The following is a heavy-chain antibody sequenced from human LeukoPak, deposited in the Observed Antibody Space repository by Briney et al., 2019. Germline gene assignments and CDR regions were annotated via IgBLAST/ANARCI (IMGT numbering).Heavy chain of an antibody. CDR2: IRSRANSYAT. Sequence: GGSLRLSCAASGFTFSGSAMHWVRQASGKGLEWVGRIRSRANSYATAYAASVKGRFTISRDDSKNTAYPQMNSLKTEDTAVYYCTRLHSYSSSFPYYYYYGMDVWGKGTTVTVSS. D-gene: IGHD6-13*01. V-gene: IGHV3-73*01. J-gene: IGHJ6*04. CDR1: GFTFSGSA. CDR3: TRLHSYSSSFPYYYYYGMDV.